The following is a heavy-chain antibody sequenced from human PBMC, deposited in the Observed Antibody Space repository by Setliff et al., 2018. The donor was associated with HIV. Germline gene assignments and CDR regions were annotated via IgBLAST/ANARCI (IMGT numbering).Heavy chain of an antibody. CDR1: GFIFSSYA. CDR2: ISYDGSDK. Sequence: PGGSLRLSCAASGFIFSSYAMHWVRQAPGKGLEWVAVISYDGSDKYYADSVKGRFTISRDNSKNTVYLQMNSLRAEDTAVYYCATLSSNWHLDYWGQGTLVTVSS. D-gene: IGHD6-13*01. J-gene: IGHJ4*02. CDR3: ATLSSNWHLDY. V-gene: IGHV3-30*01.